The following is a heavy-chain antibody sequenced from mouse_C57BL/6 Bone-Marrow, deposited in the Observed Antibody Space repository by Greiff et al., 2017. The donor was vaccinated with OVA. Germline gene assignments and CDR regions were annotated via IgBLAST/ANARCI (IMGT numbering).Heavy chain of an antibody. D-gene: IGHD1-1*01. CDR2: IDPENGDT. CDR3: TTRYYYNYGSSLHYAMDY. V-gene: IGHV14-4*01. Sequence: EVQLQQSGAELVRPGASVKLSCTASGFNIKDDYMHWVKQRPEQGLEWIGWIDPENGDTEYASKFQGKATITADTSSNTDYLQLSSLTSEDTAVYYCTTRYYYNYGSSLHYAMDYWGQGTSVTVSS. CDR1: GFNIKDDY. J-gene: IGHJ4*01.